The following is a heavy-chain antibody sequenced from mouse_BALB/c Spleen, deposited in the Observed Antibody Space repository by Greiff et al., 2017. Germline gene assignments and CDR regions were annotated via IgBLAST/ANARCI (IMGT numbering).Heavy chain of an antibody. CDR1: GYTFTSYW. CDR3: TRGGNYGYPAWFAY. J-gene: IGHJ3*01. Sequence: VQLQQPGAELVRPGASVKLSCKASGYTFTSYWINWVKQRPGQGLEWIGNIYPSDSYTNYNQKFKDKATLTVDKSSSTAYMQLSSPTSEESAVYYCTRGGNYGYPAWFAYWGQGTLVTVSA. V-gene: IGHV1-69*02. D-gene: IGHD2-2*01. CDR2: IYPSDSYT.